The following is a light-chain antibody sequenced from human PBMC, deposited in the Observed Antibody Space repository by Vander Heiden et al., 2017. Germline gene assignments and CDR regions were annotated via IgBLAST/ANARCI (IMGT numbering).Light chain of an antibody. J-gene: IGLJ3*02. CDR1: SSDIGGYNS. CDR2: DVS. Sequence: QSALTQPASVSGSPGQSITISCTGSSSDIGGYNSVSWYPQHPGKAPKLMIYDVSNRPSGVSNRFSGSKSGNTASLTISGLQAEDEADYYCSSYTSSSSGVFGGGTKLTVL. V-gene: IGLV2-14*03. CDR3: SSYTSSSSGV.